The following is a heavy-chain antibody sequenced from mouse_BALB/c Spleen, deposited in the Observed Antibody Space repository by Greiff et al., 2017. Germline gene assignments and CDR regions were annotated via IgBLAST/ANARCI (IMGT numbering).Heavy chain of an antibody. V-gene: IGHV3-6*02. Sequence: EVKLQESGPGLVKPSQSLSLTCSVTGYSITSGYYWNWIRQFPGNKLEWMGYISYDGSNNYNPSLKNRISITRDTSKNQFFLKLNSVTTEDTATYYCARDDYDVTPFAYWGQGTLVTVSA. CDR1: GYSITSGYY. CDR2: ISYDGSN. D-gene: IGHD2-4*01. J-gene: IGHJ3*01. CDR3: ARDDYDVTPFAY.